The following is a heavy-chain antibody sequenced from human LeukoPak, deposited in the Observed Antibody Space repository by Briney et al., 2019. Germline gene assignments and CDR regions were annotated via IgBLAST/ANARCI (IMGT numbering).Heavy chain of an antibody. CDR2: IYHSGST. CDR3: ARGPLGSGYTYFDY. J-gene: IGHJ4*02. Sequence: SETLSLTCAVSGGSISSSNWWSWVRQPPGKGLEWIGEIYHSGSTNYNPSLKSQVTISVDTSKNQISLKLYSVTAADTAVYYCARGPLGSGYTYFDYWGQGTLVTVSS. D-gene: IGHD5-12*01. CDR1: GGSISSSNW. V-gene: IGHV4-4*02.